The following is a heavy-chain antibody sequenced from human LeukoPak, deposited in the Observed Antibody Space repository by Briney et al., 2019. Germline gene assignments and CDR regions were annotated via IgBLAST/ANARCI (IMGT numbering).Heavy chain of an antibody. CDR2: IYYRGRT. D-gene: IGHD2-2*01. CDR1: GASISSYY. V-gene: IGHV4-59*01. Sequence: SETLSLTCTVSGASISSYYWIWIRQPPGKGLEWIGYIYYRGRTNYNPSLKSRVTISVDTSKNQFSLKLSSVTAADTAVYYCARVLGCSTTSCYAAYTDSWGQGTLVTVSS. CDR3: ARVLGCSTTSCYAAYTDS. J-gene: IGHJ4*02.